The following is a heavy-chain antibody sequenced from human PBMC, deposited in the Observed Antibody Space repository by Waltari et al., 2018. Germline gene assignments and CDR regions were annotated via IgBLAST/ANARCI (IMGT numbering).Heavy chain of an antibody. J-gene: IGHJ2*01. Sequence: EQLVQSGGALARRGGSLLLSWAASGFTFSNHWMHWVRQAPGKGLEWVSRVDNTGSTQDYADSVKGRFTMSRNNAANEVYLHMNSLRDEDTAVYFCVRDYWYFDLWGRGTLVSVSS. V-gene: IGHV3-74*01. CDR2: VDNTGSTQ. CDR3: VRDYWYFDL. CDR1: GFTFSNHW.